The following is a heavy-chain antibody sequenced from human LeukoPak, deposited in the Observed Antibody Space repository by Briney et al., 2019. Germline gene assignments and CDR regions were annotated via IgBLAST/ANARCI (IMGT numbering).Heavy chain of an antibody. Sequence: GGSLRLSRAASGFTVSSNYMSWVRQAPGKGLEWVSVIYSGGSTYYADSVKGRFTISRDNSKNTLYLQMNSLRAEDTAVYYCARPPAYYDSSGYSDYWGQGTLVTVSS. CDR2: IYSGGST. V-gene: IGHV3-53*01. J-gene: IGHJ4*02. CDR1: GFTVSSNY. D-gene: IGHD3-22*01. CDR3: ARPPAYYDSSGYSDY.